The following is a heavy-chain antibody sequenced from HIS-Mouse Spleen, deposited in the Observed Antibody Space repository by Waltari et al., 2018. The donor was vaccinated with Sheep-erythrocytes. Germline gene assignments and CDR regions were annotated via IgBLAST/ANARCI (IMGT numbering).Heavy chain of an antibody. J-gene: IGHJ3*02. CDR1: GGSISSSSYY. V-gene: IGHV4-39*02. D-gene: IGHD7-27*01. CDR3: ARDTNWGGDAFDI. CDR2: IYYSGST. Sequence: QLQLQESGPGLVKPSETLSLTCTVSGGSISSSSYYWGWIRQPPGKGLEWIGSIYYSGSTYYNPSLKSRVTISVDTSKNQFSLELSSVTAADTAVYYCARDTNWGGDAFDIWGQGTMVTVSS.